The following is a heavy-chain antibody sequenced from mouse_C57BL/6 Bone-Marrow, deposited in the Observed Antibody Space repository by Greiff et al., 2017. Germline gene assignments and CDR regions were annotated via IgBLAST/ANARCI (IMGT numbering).Heavy chain of an antibody. V-gene: IGHV5-4*03. CDR1: GFTFSSYA. CDR2: ISDGGSYT. D-gene: IGHD1-1*01. J-gene: IGHJ1*03. Sequence: DVMLVESGGGLVKPGGSLKLSCAAYGFTFSSYAMSWVRQTPEKRLEWVATISDGGSYTYYPDNVKGRFTISRDNAKNNLYLQMSQLKSEDTAMYYCARYYGSSYWYFDVWGTGTTVTVSS. CDR3: ARYYGSSYWYFDV.